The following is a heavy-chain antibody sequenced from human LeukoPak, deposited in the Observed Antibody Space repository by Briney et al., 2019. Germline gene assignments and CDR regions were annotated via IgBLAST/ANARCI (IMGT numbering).Heavy chain of an antibody. CDR1: RYTLTQLF. V-gene: IGHV1-24*01. D-gene: IGHD3-10*01. Sequence: ASEKVSCKVSRYTLTQLFMHLVRQAPGKKLEWVGGFVTEDGETIYAQKFQGRVTMTEDTSTDTAYMELSSLRSEDTAVYYCATGVDSMVRGGEYWFDPWGQGTLVTVSS. CDR2: FVTEDGET. CDR3: ATGVDSMVRGGEYWFDP. J-gene: IGHJ5*02.